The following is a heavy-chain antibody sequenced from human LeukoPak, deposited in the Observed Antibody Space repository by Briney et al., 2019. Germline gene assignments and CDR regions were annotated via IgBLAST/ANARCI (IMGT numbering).Heavy chain of an antibody. CDR3: AREGDGYNSPIDY. CDR1: GFTFSSYE. D-gene: IGHD5-24*01. Sequence: PGGSLRLSCAASGFTFSSYEMNWVRQAPGKGLEWVSYISSSGSTIYYADSVKGRFTISRDSAKNSLFLQMNSLRAEDTAVYYCAREGDGYNSPIDYWGQGTLVTVSS. J-gene: IGHJ4*02. CDR2: ISSSGSTI. V-gene: IGHV3-48*03.